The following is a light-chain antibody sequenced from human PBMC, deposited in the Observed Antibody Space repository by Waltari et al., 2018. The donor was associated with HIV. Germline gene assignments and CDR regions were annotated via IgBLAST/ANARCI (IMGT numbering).Light chain of an antibody. CDR1: SSTIGNHS. Sequence: QSVLTQSPSTSASPRPSVTLSCSRTSSTIGNHSVSWYQRLPGTAPKLLIFRNNQRPSGVPDRVSGSKFDTSASLVISVLRSEDEAEYFCAVWDGSLSAWLFGGGTKVAVL. CDR3: AVWDGSLSAWL. CDR2: RNN. J-gene: IGLJ3*02. V-gene: IGLV1-47*01.